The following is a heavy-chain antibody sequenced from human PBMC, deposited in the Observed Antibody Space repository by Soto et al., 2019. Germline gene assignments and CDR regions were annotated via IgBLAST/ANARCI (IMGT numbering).Heavy chain of an antibody. Sequence: PGGSLRVSCVASGFNLSHPLMTWVRQAAGKGLEWVGRIKSKTDGVTADYAAPVKGRATISRDDSKNTVYLQMNSLKTEDTAVYYCTTGIYYDILTGYHNVAYWGQGALVTVSS. CDR3: TTGIYYDILTGYHNVAY. J-gene: IGHJ4*02. V-gene: IGHV3-15*01. D-gene: IGHD3-9*01. CDR1: GFNLSHPL. CDR2: IKSKTDGVTA.